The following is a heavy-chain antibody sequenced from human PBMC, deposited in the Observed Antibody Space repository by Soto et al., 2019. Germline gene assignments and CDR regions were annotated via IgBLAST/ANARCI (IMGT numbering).Heavy chain of an antibody. Sequence: PGGSLRLSCAASGFTFSSYSMNWVRQAPGKGLEWVSYISSSSSTIYYADSVKGRFTISRDNAKNSLYLQMNSLRAEDTAVYYCARASTDIVVVPAAILQYYYYYMDVWGKGTTVTVSS. CDR2: ISSSSSTI. V-gene: IGHV3-48*01. CDR3: ARASTDIVVVPAAILQYYYYYMDV. CDR1: GFTFSSYS. D-gene: IGHD2-2*01. J-gene: IGHJ6*03.